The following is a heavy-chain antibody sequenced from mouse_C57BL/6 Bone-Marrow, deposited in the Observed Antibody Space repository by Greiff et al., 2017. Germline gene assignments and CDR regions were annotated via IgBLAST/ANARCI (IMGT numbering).Heavy chain of an antibody. CDR2: ISSGSSTI. V-gene: IGHV5-17*01. J-gene: IGHJ2*01. CDR3: AREYGNYNFDY. D-gene: IGHD2-10*02. Sequence: DVMLVESGGGLVKPGGSLKLSCAASGFTFSDYGMHWVRQAPEKGLEWVAYISSGSSTIYYADTVKGRFTISRDNAKNTLFLQMTSLRSEDTAMYYCAREYGNYNFDYWGQGTTLTVSS. CDR1: GFTFSDYG.